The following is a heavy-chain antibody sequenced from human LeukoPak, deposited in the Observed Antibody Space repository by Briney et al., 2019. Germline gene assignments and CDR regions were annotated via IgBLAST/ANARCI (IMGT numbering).Heavy chain of an antibody. D-gene: IGHD6-19*01. CDR2: IKSKSAGGTT. Sequence: PGGSLRLSCAASGFTFTDAWMSWVRQAPGKGLEWLARIKSKSAGGTTDYAAPVKGRFTISRDDSKNTVFLQMNSLGTEDTALYCCTSPYSSCWYCPFDHWGQGTLVSVSS. CDR1: GFTFTDAW. CDR3: TSPYSSCWYCPFDH. J-gene: IGHJ4*02. V-gene: IGHV3-15*01.